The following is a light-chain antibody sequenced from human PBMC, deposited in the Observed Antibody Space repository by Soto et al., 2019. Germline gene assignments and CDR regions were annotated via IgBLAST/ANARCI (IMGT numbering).Light chain of an antibody. J-gene: IGLJ1*01. V-gene: IGLV2-14*03. CDR2: DVS. CDR3: SSYTSSSTLYV. Sequence: QSALTQPASVSGSPGQSITISCTGTSSDVGGYNYVSWYKHHPGKAPKLMIYDVSNRPSGVSNRFAGSKSGNTASLTISGLQAEDEADYYCSSYTSSSTLYVFGTGTKVTVL. CDR1: SSDVGGYNY.